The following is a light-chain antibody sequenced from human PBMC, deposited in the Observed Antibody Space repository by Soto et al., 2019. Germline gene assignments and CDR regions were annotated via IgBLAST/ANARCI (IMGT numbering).Light chain of an antibody. CDR3: QQYNNWPII. CDR2: GAS. V-gene: IGKV3-15*01. J-gene: IGKJ5*01. CDR1: QSVSSN. Sequence: EIVMTQSPATLSVSPGERATLSCRASQSVSSNLAWYQRKPGQAPRLLIYGASTRATGIPARFSGSGSGTEFTLTISSLQSEDFAVYYCQQYNNWPIIFGQGTRLEIK.